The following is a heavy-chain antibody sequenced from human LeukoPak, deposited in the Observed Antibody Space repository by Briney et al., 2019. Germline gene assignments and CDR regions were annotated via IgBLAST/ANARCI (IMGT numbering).Heavy chain of an antibody. D-gene: IGHD3-3*01. CDR2: IDSDGSPT. CDR3: VRESQQFWSVGAFDV. V-gene: IGHV3-74*01. CDR1: EFLFSNYW. Sequence: PGGSLRLSCAASEFLFSNYWMHWVRQVPGEGQVWVSRIDSDGSPTTYAASVEGRFTISRDNAKNTLYLEMSWLRAEDTAIYYYVRESQQFWSVGAFDVWGQGTTVTVSS. J-gene: IGHJ6*02.